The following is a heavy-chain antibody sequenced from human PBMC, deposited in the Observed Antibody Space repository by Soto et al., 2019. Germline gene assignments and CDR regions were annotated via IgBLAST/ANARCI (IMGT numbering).Heavy chain of an antibody. V-gene: IGHV4-59*01. D-gene: IGHD5-12*01. CDR3: TRDVDIGHRGYGQCNV. Sequence: SQTLSLTCTISGGSISSYYWIWIRQTPGKGLEWIGYVYFSGSTNYNPSLKSRVLISIDTSRNQFSLKLNSVTAADTAVYYCTRDVDIGHRGYGQCNVWVQGQSVTVS. CDR1: GGSISSYY. CDR2: VYFSGST. J-gene: IGHJ6*02.